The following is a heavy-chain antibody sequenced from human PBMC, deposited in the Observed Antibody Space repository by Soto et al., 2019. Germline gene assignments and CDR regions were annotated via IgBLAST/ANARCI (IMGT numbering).Heavy chain of an antibody. J-gene: IGHJ3*02. Sequence: ASVKVSCKASGYTFTGYYMHWVRQAPGQGLEWMGWINPNSGGTNYAQKFQGWVTMTRDTSISTAYMELSRLRSDDTAVYYCARGNFWSALGAFDIWGQGTMGTVSS. CDR3: ARGNFWSALGAFDI. V-gene: IGHV1-2*04. CDR2: INPNSGGT. CDR1: GYTFTGYY. D-gene: IGHD3-3*01.